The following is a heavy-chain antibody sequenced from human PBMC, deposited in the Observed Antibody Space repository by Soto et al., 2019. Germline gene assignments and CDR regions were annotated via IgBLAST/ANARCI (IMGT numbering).Heavy chain of an antibody. D-gene: IGHD6-6*01. CDR1: GFRFWNYV. Sequence: PGGSLRLSCAASGFRFWNYVMHWVRQAPGKGLEWVAVISFDESNKYYADSVKGRFTISRDNSKNTLYLEVNSLRPEDTGVYYCAKSSSSVYYYYYGLDVWGQGTTVTVSS. V-gene: IGHV3-30*18. J-gene: IGHJ6*02. CDR2: ISFDESNK. CDR3: AKSSSSVYYYYYGLDV.